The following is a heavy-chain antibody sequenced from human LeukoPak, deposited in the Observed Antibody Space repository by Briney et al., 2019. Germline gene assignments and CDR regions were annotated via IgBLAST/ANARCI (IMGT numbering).Heavy chain of an antibody. J-gene: IGHJ4*02. CDR2: ISAYNGNT. CDR3: ARFDNWNEPYYFDY. D-gene: IGHD1-1*01. V-gene: IGHV1-18*01. CDR1: GGTFSSYG. Sequence: GASVKVSCKASGGTFSSYGISWVRQAPGQGLEWMGWISAYNGNTNYAQKLQGRVTMTTDTSTSTAYMELRSLRSDDTAVYYCARFDNWNEPYYFDYWGQGTLVTVSS.